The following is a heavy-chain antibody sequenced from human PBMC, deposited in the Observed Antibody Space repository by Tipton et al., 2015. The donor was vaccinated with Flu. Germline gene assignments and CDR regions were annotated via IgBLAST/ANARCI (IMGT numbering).Heavy chain of an antibody. CDR3: AREYSGSYYRGDAFDI. D-gene: IGHD1-26*01. CDR1: GGSFSGYY. Sequence: TLSLTCAVYGGSFSGYYWSWIRQPPGKGLEWIGYIYYSGSTNYNPSLKSRVTMSVDTSKNQFSLKLSSVTAADTAVYYCAREYSGSYYRGDAFDIWGQGTMVTVSS. J-gene: IGHJ3*02. V-gene: IGHV4-59*12. CDR2: IYYSGST.